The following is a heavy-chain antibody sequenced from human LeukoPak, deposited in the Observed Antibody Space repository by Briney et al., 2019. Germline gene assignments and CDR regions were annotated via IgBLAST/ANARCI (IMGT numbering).Heavy chain of an antibody. Sequence: SETLSLTCTFSGGSISSTSFYWDWIRQPPGKGLEGIGSMSYRWYTYYNPSLNSRVTISVDPSKNQFSLTLTSMTAADTAVYYCARRHYSMVRGVRNWFDPWGQGTLVTVSS. V-gene: IGHV4-39*01. CDR1: GGSISSTSFY. J-gene: IGHJ5*02. CDR3: ARRHYSMVRGVRNWFDP. D-gene: IGHD3-10*01. CDR2: MSYRWYT.